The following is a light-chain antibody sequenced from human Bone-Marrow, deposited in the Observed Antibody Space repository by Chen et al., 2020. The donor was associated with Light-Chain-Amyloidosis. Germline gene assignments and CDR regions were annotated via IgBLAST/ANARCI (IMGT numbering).Light chain of an antibody. J-gene: IGKJ4*01. V-gene: IGKV3-20*01. CDR1: QTISSNY. CDR3: QQYGTSPLT. CDR2: GSS. Sequence: EIVLTQSPGTLSLSPGEGANLSCRASQTISSNYLTWYQQKFGQAPRLLIYGSSSRATGIPDRFHGSGSGTDFTLTINRLDPEDFAMYYCQQYGTSPLTFGGGTKVEIK.